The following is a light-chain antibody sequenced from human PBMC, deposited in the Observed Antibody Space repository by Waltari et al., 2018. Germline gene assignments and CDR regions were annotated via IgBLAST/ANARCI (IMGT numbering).Light chain of an antibody. CDR2: DVS. V-gene: IGLV2-14*01. J-gene: IGLJ2*01. CDR3: SSFTSSTTGI. CDR1: RSDSGGYNY. Sequence: SALTHPDSVSGSPGQSITISCSGIRSDSGGYNYVSWYQQHPGEAPKVIIYDVSNRPSGVSNRFSGSKSGSSASLTISGLQAEDEADYYCSSFTSSTTGIFGGGTKLTVL.